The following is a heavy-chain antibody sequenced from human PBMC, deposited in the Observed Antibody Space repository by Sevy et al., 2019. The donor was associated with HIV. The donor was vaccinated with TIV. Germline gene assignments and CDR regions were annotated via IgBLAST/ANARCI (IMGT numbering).Heavy chain of an antibody. CDR2: IIPIFGTA. CDR3: AKDDIVVVPAASHYYYYYGMDV. D-gene: IGHD2-2*01. CDR1: GGTFSSYA. Sequence: ASVKGSCKASGGTFSSYAISWVRQAPGQGLEWMGGIIPIFGTANYAQKFQGRVTITADESTSTAYMGLSSLRSEDTAVYYCAKDDIVVVPAASHYYYYYGMDVWGQGTTVTVSS. J-gene: IGHJ6*02. V-gene: IGHV1-69*13.